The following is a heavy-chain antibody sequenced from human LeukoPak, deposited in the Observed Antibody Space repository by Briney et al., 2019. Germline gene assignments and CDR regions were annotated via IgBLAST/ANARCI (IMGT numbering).Heavy chain of an antibody. CDR1: GFTFSSYW. CDR3: ARVLAVAATDY. V-gene: IGHV3-30*03. Sequence: PGGSLRLSCAASGFTFSSYWMSWVRQAPGKGLEWVAVISYDGSNKYYADSVKGRFTISRDNSKNTLYLQMNSLRAEDTAVYYCARVLAVAATDYWGQGTLVTVSS. D-gene: IGHD6-19*01. CDR2: ISYDGSNK. J-gene: IGHJ4*02.